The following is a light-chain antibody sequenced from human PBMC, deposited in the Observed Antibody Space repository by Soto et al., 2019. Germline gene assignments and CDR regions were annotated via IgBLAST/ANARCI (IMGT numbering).Light chain of an antibody. CDR2: GTS. V-gene: IGKV3-15*01. CDR1: QSVSSY. CDR3: QQSNNWPWT. Sequence: EIVLTQSPATLSLSPGERATLSCRASQSVSSYLAWYQQKPGQAPRLLIYGTSTRATGIPAGFSGSGSGTEFTLTISSLQSEDFAVYYCQQSNNWPWTFGQGTKVDI. J-gene: IGKJ1*01.